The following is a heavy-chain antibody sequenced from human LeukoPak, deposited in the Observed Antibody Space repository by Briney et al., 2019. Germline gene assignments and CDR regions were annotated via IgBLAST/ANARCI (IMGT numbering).Heavy chain of an antibody. V-gene: IGHV1-2*04. D-gene: IGHD6-13*01. CDR3: ARAPRGYSSSWYGPSFDY. CDR1: GYTFTGYY. CDR2: INPNSGGT. J-gene: IGHJ4*02. Sequence: ASVKVSCKASGYTFTGYYMHWVRQAPGQGLEWMGWINPNSGGTNYAQKFQGWVTMTRDTSISTAYMELSRLRSDDTAVYYCARAPRGYSSSWYGPSFDYWGQGTLVTVSS.